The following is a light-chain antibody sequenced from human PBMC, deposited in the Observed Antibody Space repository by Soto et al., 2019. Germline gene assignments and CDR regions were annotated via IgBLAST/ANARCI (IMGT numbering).Light chain of an antibody. J-gene: IGKJ1*01. Sequence: DIQMTQSPSSLSASVGDRVTITFRASQSISTYLNWYQQKAGLAPKLLIYAASSLQSEVPSRFSGSGSGTDFTLTISSLQPEDFATYYCQQTYSTPPTFGQRTKVDIK. CDR1: QSISTY. CDR2: AAS. V-gene: IGKV1-39*01. CDR3: QQTYSTPPT.